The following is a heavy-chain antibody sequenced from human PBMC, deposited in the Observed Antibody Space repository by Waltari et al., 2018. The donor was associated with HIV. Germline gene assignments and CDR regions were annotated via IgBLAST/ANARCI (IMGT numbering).Heavy chain of an antibody. CDR2: IYYSGST. CDR1: GGSISSGGYY. V-gene: IGHV4-31*03. J-gene: IGHJ6*02. D-gene: IGHD3-3*01. CDR3: ARDHATIFGGGGRDYGMDV. Sequence: QVQLQESGPGLVKPSQTLSLTCTFSGGSISSGGYYWSWIRPPPGKGLEWIGYIYYSGSTYYNPSLKSRVTISVDTSKNQFSLKLSSVTAADTAVYYCARDHATIFGGGGRDYGMDVWGQGTTVTVSS.